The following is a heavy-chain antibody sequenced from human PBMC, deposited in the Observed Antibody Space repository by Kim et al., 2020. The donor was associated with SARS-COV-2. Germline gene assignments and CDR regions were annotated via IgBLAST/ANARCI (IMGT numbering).Heavy chain of an antibody. Sequence: GGSLRLSCAASGFTVSSNYMSWLRQAPGKGLEWLSVIYSGDKTYYVESVKGRLTISRDNSKNMLYLQMSSLRFEDTAVYYCATNLAAAGVVWGQGTLVT. CDR3: ATNLAAAGVV. D-gene: IGHD6-13*01. J-gene: IGHJ4*02. CDR1: GFTVSSNY. V-gene: IGHV3-66*01. CDR2: IYSGDKT.